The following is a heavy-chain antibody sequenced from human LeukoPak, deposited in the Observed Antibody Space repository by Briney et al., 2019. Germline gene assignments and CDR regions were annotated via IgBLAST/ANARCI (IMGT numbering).Heavy chain of an antibody. V-gene: IGHV3-23*01. CDR3: ARDNWNDVEGAFDI. CDR2: IGSGGVGT. CDR1: GFTFSNYA. D-gene: IGHD1-20*01. J-gene: IGHJ3*02. Sequence: GSLRLSCAASGFTFSNYAMSWVRHPPGKGLELVSAIGSGGVGTYYADSVKGRFTISRDKSKNTLSLHMNSLRAEDTAVYYCARDNWNDVEGAFDIWGQGTLVTVSS.